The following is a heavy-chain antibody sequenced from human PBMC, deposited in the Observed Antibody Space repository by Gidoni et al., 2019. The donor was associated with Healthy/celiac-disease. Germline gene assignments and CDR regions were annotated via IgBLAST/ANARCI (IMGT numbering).Heavy chain of an antibody. CDR3: ARVRIFGVVPMGGTYYYYGMDV. J-gene: IGHJ6*02. D-gene: IGHD3-3*01. V-gene: IGHV4-31*03. CDR2: IYYSGST. Sequence: QVQLQESGPGLVKPSQTLSLTCTVSGGSISSGGYYWSWIRQHPGKGLEWIGYIYYSGSTYYNPSLKSRVTISVDTSKNQFSLKLSSVTAADTAVYYCARVRIFGVVPMGGTYYYYGMDVWGQGTTVTVSS. CDR1: GGSISSGGYY.